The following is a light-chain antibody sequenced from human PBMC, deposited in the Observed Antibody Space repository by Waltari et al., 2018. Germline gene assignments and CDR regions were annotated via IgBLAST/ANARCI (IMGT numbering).Light chain of an antibody. V-gene: IGLV2-14*03. CDR1: SSDGGGYNY. CDR2: DVS. J-gene: IGLJ1*01. Sequence: QSALTQPASVSGSPGPSIPISCTGTSSDGGGYNYSSWYQHHPGKAPRLMIFDVSKRLSGVSNRFSGSKSGNTASLTISGLQAEDEADYYCSSYTSSSTYVFGTGTKVTVL. CDR3: SSYTSSSTYV.